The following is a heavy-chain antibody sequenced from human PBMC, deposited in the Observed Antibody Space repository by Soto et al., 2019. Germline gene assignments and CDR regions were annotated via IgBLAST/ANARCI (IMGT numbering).Heavy chain of an antibody. CDR3: ARDRGKNAVAGAREFAY. Sequence: SLGLSCAASGVTFATCAMYWVSQAPGKGLEWVSVISARGSRTYYAESVKGRITISRDNDTNALYLQLTSLRADDTAVYYCARDRGKNAVAGAREFAYWGQGTTVTVCS. CDR1: GVTFATCA. V-gene: IGHV3-23*01. D-gene: IGHD6-19*01. J-gene: IGHJ4*02. CDR2: ISARGSRT.